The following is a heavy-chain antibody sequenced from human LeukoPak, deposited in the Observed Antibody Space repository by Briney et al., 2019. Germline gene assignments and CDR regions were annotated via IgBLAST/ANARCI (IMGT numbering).Heavy chain of an antibody. CDR2: IKQDGSDT. D-gene: IGHD3-3*02. Sequence: GGSLTLSCAGSGFTFGNSWMNWFRQAPGKGLEWVAHIKQDGSDTYMHSVKGRFTISRDIAKNSLFLHMNSLTTEDSAVYYCAREHSSHFTWGQGTLVTVFS. J-gene: IGHJ4*02. CDR3: AREHSSHFT. CDR1: GFTFGNSW. V-gene: IGHV3-7*01.